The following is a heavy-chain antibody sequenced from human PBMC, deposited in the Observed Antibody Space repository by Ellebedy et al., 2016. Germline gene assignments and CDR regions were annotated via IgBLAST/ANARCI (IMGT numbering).Heavy chain of an antibody. J-gene: IGHJ6*02. CDR1: GYSFTSYW. D-gene: IGHD1-26*01. V-gene: IGHV5-51*01. CDR3: AKLPARIVGATIYYYYGMDV. Sequence: KVSXXGSGYSFTSYWIGWVRQMPGKGLEWMGILYPGDSDTSYSPSFQGQVTISADKSISTAYLQWRSLKASDTAMYYGAKLPARIVGATIYYYYGMDVWGQGTTVTVSS. CDR2: LYPGDSDT.